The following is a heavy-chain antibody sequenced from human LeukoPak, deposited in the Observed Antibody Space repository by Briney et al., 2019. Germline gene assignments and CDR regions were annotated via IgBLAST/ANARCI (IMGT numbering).Heavy chain of an antibody. V-gene: IGHV3-30-3*01. CDR3: ARALYGAYDY. J-gene: IGHJ4*02. Sequence: GGSLRLSCAASGFTFSSYAMHWVRQAPGKGLEWVAVISYDGSNKYYADSVKGRFTISRDNSKNTLYLQMNSLRAEDTAVYYCARALYGAYDYWGQGTLVTVSS. CDR1: GFTFSSYA. CDR2: ISYDGSNK. D-gene: IGHD4-17*01.